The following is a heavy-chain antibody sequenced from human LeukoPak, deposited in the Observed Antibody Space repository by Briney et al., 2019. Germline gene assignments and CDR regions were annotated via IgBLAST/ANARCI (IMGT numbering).Heavy chain of an antibody. Sequence: GRSLRLSCAASGFNFMGYAMHWVRQAPGKGLEWVAVITYDGTNKHYADSVKGRFTISRDNSKNTLYLQMNSLRAEDTAVYYCARDPENTLYSSSWYGVDYWGQGTLVTVSS. CDR2: ITYDGTNK. D-gene: IGHD6-13*01. CDR3: ARDPENTLYSSSWYGVDY. J-gene: IGHJ4*02. CDR1: GFNFMGYA. V-gene: IGHV3-30-3*01.